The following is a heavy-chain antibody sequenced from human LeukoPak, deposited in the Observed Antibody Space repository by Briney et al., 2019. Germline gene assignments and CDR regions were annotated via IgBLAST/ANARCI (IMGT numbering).Heavy chain of an antibody. CDR3: ARDGRGLGFYYYYMDV. CDR2: INHSGST. J-gene: IGHJ6*03. Sequence: PSETLSLTCAVYGGSFSGYYWSWIRQPPGKGLEWIGEINHSGSTNYNPSLKSRVTISVDTSKNQFSLKLSSVTAADTAEYYCARDGRGLGFYYYYMDVWGKGTTVTVSS. CDR1: GGSFSGYY. V-gene: IGHV4-34*01. D-gene: IGHD2-8*01.